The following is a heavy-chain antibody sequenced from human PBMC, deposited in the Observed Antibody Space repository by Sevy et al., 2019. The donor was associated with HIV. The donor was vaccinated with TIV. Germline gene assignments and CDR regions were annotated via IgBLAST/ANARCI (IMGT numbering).Heavy chain of an antibody. D-gene: IGHD6-13*01. Sequence: GGSLRLSCAASGFRFSGYWMNWVRQAPGKGLEWVANIKQDGNETYYVDSVKGRFTISRDNAKKLLYLQLNSLRVEDTAVYYCARGPEWGSSWPEGAFDIWGQGTMVTVSS. CDR1: GFRFSGYW. CDR3: ARGPEWGSSWPEGAFDI. J-gene: IGHJ3*02. V-gene: IGHV3-7*01. CDR2: IKQDGNET.